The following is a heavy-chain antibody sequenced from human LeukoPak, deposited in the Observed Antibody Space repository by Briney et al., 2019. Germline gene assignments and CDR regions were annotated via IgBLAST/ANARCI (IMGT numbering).Heavy chain of an antibody. Sequence: PGGSLRLSGAASGFTFSSYNMNWVRQAPGKGLEWVSSITTSSTYTFYADSVKGRFTISRDNYKNTLYLEEITLTAEDTAVYYCAKDDAWLRFGEWSQGTLVTVSS. J-gene: IGHJ4*02. CDR3: AKDDAWLRFGE. D-gene: IGHD3-10*01. V-gene: IGHV3-21*04. CDR2: ITTSSTYT. CDR1: GFTFSSYN.